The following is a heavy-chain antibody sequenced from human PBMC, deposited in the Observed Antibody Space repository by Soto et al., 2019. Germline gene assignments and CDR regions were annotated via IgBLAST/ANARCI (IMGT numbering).Heavy chain of an antibody. V-gene: IGHV4-59*08. J-gene: IGHJ6*03. Sequence: QVQLQESGPGLVKPSETLSLTCTVSGGSISSYYWSWIRQPPGKGLEWIGYIYYSGSTNYNPSLKSRVTISVDTSKNQLSLKLSSVTAADTAVYYCARLGCSSTSCYDRGLYYYYYMDVWGKGTTVTVSS. CDR1: GGSISSYY. CDR3: ARLGCSSTSCYDRGLYYYYYMDV. CDR2: IYYSGST. D-gene: IGHD2-2*01.